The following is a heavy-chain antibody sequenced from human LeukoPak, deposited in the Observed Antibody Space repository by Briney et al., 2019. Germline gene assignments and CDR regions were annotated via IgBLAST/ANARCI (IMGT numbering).Heavy chain of an antibody. CDR3: ARDDNRPIFDPRGIAAKQIPAPDFDYYYGMDV. V-gene: IGHV3-48*04. CDR1: GFTFSNAW. D-gene: IGHD6-13*01. CDR2: IDGGGGSI. Sequence: QTGGSLRLSCAASGFTFSNAWMSWVRQAPGKGLEWVSHIDGGGGSIFYADSVKGRFTVSRDNAKNSLYLQMNSLRAEDTAVYYCARDDNRPIFDPRGIAAKQIPAPDFDYYYGMDVWGQGTTVTVSS. J-gene: IGHJ6*02.